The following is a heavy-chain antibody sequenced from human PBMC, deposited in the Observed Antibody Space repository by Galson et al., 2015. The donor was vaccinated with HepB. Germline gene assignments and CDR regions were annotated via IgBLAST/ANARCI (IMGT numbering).Heavy chain of an antibody. D-gene: IGHD3-22*01. CDR3: ARDADSSSEYFQH. V-gene: IGHV1-46*03. Sequence: SVKVSCKASGYTFTSYYMHWVRQAPGQGLEWMGIINPGGVGTSYAQKFQGRVTMTGDTSTSTVYMELSSLRSDDTAVYYCARDADSSSEYFQHWGQGTLVTVSS. J-gene: IGHJ1*01. CDR2: INPGGVGT. CDR1: GYTFTSYY.